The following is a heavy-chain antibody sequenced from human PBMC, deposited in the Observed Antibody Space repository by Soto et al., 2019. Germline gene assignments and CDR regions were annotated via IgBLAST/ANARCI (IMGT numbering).Heavy chain of an antibody. CDR2: IYYSGST. CDR1: GGSVSSGSYY. D-gene: IGHD5-12*01. J-gene: IGHJ4*02. Sequence: SETLSLTCTVSGGSVSSGSYYWSWIRQPPGKGLEWIGYIYYSGSTNYNPSLKSRVTISVDTSKNQFSLKLSSVTAADTAVYYCAQYGGYVGGYFFDYWGQGTLVTVSS. CDR3: AQYGGYVGGYFFDY. V-gene: IGHV4-61*01.